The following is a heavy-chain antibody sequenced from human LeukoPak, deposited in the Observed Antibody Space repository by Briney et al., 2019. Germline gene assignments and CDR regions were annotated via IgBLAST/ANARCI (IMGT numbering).Heavy chain of an antibody. CDR1: GFTFSSYW. J-gene: IGHJ4*02. CDR3: ARPVYYGSQSYWDY. Sequence: GGSLRLSCTASGFTFSSYWMHWVRQTPGKGLVWVSRINTDGSSTNYADSVKGRFTTSRDNAKNTLYLQMNSLRAEDTAVYFCARPVYYGSQSYWDYWGQGTQVTVSS. D-gene: IGHD3-10*01. CDR2: INTDGSST. V-gene: IGHV3-74*01.